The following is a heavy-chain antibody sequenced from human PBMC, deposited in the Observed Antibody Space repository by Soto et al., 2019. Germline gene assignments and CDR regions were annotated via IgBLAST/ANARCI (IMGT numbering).Heavy chain of an antibody. CDR3: AAELGNTGYDGHDY. CDR1: GLTFSRYA. Sequence: QVQLVESGGGVVRPGRSLRLSCAASGLTFSRYAMHWVRQAPGKGLEWVAVIIYDGSNKHYADSVQGRFTISRDNSKNTLYLQMNSLRAEDTAVYYCAAELGNTGYDGHDYWGQGTLVTVSS. D-gene: IGHD5-12*01. V-gene: IGHV3-30*04. J-gene: IGHJ4*02. CDR2: IIYDGSNK.